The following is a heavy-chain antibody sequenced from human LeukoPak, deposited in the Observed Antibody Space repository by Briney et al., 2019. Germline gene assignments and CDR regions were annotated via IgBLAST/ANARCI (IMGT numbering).Heavy chain of an antibody. J-gene: IGHJ4*02. V-gene: IGHV3-21*01. CDR3: ARDRSSGSSSPFDY. Sequence: GGSLRLSCAASGFTLSRYSMNWGREAPGEGVEWVSSISSSSSYIYYANSVKGRFTISRDTAKNSLYLQMNSLRAEATAVYSCARDRSSGSSSPFDYWGQGTLVTVSS. D-gene: IGHD1-26*01. CDR1: GFTLSRYS. CDR2: ISSSSSYI.